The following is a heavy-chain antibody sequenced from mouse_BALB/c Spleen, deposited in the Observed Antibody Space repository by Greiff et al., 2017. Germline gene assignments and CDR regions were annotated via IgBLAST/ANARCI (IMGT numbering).Heavy chain of an antibody. CDR3: ARRGIYYYGSNAMDY. V-gene: IGHV8-12*01. D-gene: IGHD1-1*01. CDR1: GFSLSTSGMG. Sequence: QVTLKESGPGILQPSQTLSLTCSFSGFSLSTSGMGVSWIRQPSGKGLEWLAHIYWDDDKRYNPSLKSRLTISKDTSSNQVFLKITSVDTADTATYYCARRGIYYYGSNAMDYWGQGTSVTVSS. J-gene: IGHJ4*01. CDR2: IYWDDDK.